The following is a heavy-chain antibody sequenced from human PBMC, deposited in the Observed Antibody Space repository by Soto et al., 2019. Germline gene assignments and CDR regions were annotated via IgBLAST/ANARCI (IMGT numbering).Heavy chain of an antibody. V-gene: IGHV1-69*13. Sequence: SVKVSCKASGGTFSSYAFSWVRQAPGQGLEWMGGIIPIFGTANYAQKFQGRVTITADESTSTAYMELSSLRSEDTAVYYCAREADSNHDSNGRIFDPWGQGTLVTVSS. CDR3: AREADSNHDSNGRIFDP. CDR1: GGTFSSYA. J-gene: IGHJ5*02. D-gene: IGHD3-22*01. CDR2: IIPIFGTA.